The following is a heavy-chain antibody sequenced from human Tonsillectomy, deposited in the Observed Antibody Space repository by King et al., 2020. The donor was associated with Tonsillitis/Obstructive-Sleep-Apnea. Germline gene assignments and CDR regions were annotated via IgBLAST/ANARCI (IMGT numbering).Heavy chain of an antibody. V-gene: IGHV4-34*01. CDR3: ARGDIVVVVAATGKNGYYSMDV. D-gene: IGHD2-15*01. CDR1: GGSFSGYY. J-gene: IGHJ6*03. Sequence: VQLQQWGAGLLKPSETLSLTCAVYGGSFSGYYWSWIRQSPGKGLEWIGEINHGGSTNHNPSLKSRVTISVDTSKNQFSLKLSSVTAADTAGDYCARGDIVVVVAATGKNGYYSMDVWGKVTTVTVSS. CDR2: INHGGST.